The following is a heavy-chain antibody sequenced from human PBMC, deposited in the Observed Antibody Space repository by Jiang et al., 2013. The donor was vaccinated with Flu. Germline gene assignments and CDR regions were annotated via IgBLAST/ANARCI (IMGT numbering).Heavy chain of an antibody. Sequence: GAEVKKPGESLKISCKGSGYSFTSYWIGWVRQMPGKGLEWMGIIYPGDSDTRYSPSFQGQVTISADKSISTAYLQWSSLKASDTAMYYCARTYYDFWSGYYVAFDIWGQGTMVTVSS. CDR3: ARTYYDFWSGYYVAFDI. CDR2: IYPGDSDT. CDR1: GYSFTSYW. V-gene: IGHV5-51*01. J-gene: IGHJ3*02. D-gene: IGHD3-3*01.